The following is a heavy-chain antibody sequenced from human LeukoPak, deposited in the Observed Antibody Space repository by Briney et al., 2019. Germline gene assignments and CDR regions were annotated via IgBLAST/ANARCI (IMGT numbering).Heavy chain of an antibody. CDR3: ARHEASYDFWAY. CDR2: IYHSGST. J-gene: IGHJ4*02. D-gene: IGHD3-3*01. CDR1: GYSISSGYY. V-gene: IGHV4-38-2*01. Sequence: SETLSLTCSVSGYSISSGYYWGWIRPPPGKGRGWVGIIYHSGSTYYNPSLKSRVTISVDTSKNQFSLKLSSVTAADTAVYYCARHEASYDFWAYWGQGALVTVSS.